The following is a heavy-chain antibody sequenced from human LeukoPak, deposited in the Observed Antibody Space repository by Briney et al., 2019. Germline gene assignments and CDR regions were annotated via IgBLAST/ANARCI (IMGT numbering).Heavy chain of an antibody. CDR3: ARYFSSSSVFPFDY. Sequence: ASVKVSCKTSGYTFINYDISWVRQAPGQGLEWMGWISGYSGNTNYAQKFQDRVTMTTDTSTSTAYMELRSLTSDDTAVYYCARYFSSSSVFPFDYWGQGTLVTVSA. CDR1: GYTFINYD. CDR2: ISGYSGNT. V-gene: IGHV1-18*01. J-gene: IGHJ4*02. D-gene: IGHD6-6*01.